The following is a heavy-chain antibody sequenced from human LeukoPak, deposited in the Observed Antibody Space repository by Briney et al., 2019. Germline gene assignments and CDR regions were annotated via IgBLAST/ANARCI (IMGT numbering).Heavy chain of an antibody. CDR3: ATSTIFGAVIDYYYYMDV. J-gene: IGHJ6*03. CDR2: MYYSGST. D-gene: IGHD3-3*01. Sequence: SETLSLTCTVSGGSISSYYWSWIRQPPGKGLEWIGYMYYSGSTNYNPSLKSRVTISVDTSKNQFSLKLSSVTAADTAVYYCATSTIFGAVIDYYYYMDVWGKGTTVTVSS. V-gene: IGHV4-59*08. CDR1: GGSISSYY.